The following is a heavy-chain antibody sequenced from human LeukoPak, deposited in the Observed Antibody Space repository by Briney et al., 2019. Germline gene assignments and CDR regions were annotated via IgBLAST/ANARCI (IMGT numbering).Heavy chain of an antibody. CDR3: ARDSKRDSSRPLDY. CDR2: IYYSGST. J-gene: IGHJ4*02. V-gene: IGHV4-59*12. CDR1: GGSISSYY. Sequence: KSSETLSLTCTVSGGSISSYYWSWIRQPPGKGLEWIGYIYYSGSTNYNPSLKSRVTISVDTSKNQFSLKLSSVTAADTAVYYCARDSKRDSSRPLDYWGQGTLVTVSS. D-gene: IGHD6-13*01.